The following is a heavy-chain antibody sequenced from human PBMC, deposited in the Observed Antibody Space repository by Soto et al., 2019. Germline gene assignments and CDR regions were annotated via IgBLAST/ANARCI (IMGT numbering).Heavy chain of an antibody. CDR2: ISPYSGKT. CDR3: TRDRLTLTTSLIFDF. V-gene: IGHV1-18*01. J-gene: IGHJ4*02. CDR1: GYTFTNYG. D-gene: IGHD3-9*01. Sequence: QVQLVQSGAEVKKPGASVKVSCKASGYTFTNYGIAWVRQAPGQGLEWMGWISPYSGKTDYRQNLQGRVTMTADTSTTTAYIELRSLRSDDTAVYYCTRDRLTLTTSLIFDFWGQGTLVTVSS.